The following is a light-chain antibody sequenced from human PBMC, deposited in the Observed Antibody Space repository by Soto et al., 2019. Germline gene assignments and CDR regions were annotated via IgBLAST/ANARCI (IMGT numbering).Light chain of an antibody. CDR2: WAS. J-gene: IGKJ4*01. V-gene: IGKV4-1*01. Sequence: DIVMTQSPDSLAVSLGERATINCKSSQSLLYSSNNKNYLTWYQHKPGQPPKLPSYWASTRESGVPDRFSGSGSGTDFTLTSSSLQAEDVAVYYCQQYYSIPPTLGGGTKGEIK. CDR3: QQYYSIPPT. CDR1: QSLLYSSNNKNY.